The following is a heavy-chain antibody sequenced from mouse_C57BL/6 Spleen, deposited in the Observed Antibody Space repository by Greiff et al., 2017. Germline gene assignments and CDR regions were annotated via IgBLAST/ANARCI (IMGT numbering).Heavy chain of an antibody. CDR1: GYTFTRYW. CDR2: INPRNGGT. CDR3: ARRDDYGSSCAMDY. V-gene: IGHV1-53*01. J-gene: IGHJ4*01. Sequence: QVQLQQPGTGLVKPGASVKLSCKASGYTFTRYWMPWVQQRPGQGLEWIGNINPRNGGTNYNEKFKSNVTLTVDKTSGTAYMQLSSLTSEDSAVYYCARRDDYGSSCAMDYWGQGPPVTVSS. D-gene: IGHD1-1*01.